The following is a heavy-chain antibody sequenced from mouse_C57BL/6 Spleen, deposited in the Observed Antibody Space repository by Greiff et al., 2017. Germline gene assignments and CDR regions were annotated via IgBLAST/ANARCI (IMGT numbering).Heavy chain of an antibody. V-gene: IGHV1-22*01. CDR3: ARLGGYYSFAY. D-gene: IGHD2-3*01. CDR2: INPNNGGT. CDR1: GYTFTDYY. Sequence: EVQLQQSGPELVKPGASVKMSCKASGYTFTDYYMHWVKQSHGKSLEWIGYINPNNGGTSYNQKFKGKATLTVNNTSSHAYMELRSLTSEDSAVYYCARLGGYYSFAYWGQGTLVTVSA. J-gene: IGHJ3*01.